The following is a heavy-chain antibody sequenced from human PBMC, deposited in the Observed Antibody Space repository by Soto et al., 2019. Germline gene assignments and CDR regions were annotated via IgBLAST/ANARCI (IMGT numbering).Heavy chain of an antibody. D-gene: IGHD3-16*01. Sequence: QVQLVQSGAEVKKPGASVKVSCKASGYTFTRSGISWVRQAPGQGLEWMGWINGYNGNTNYAQKFQGRITMTTDTPTSTAYRELRSLRSDDTAVYYCARVGDVPYSCYGMDVWGQGTTVIVSS. CDR2: INGYNGNT. CDR1: GYTFTRSG. V-gene: IGHV1-18*01. CDR3: ARVGDVPYSCYGMDV. J-gene: IGHJ6*02.